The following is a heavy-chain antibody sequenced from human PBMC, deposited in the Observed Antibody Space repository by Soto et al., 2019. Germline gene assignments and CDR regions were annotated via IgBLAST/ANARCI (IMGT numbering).Heavy chain of an antibody. CDR3: ARDVAADNWFDP. Sequence: SVKVSCKSSGYTFTGYYMHWVRQAPGQGLEWMGWINPNSGGTNYAQKFQGRVTMTRDTSISTAYMELSRLRSDDTAVYYCARDVAADNWFDPWGQGTLVTVSS. D-gene: IGHD2-15*01. CDR1: GYTFTGYY. CDR2: INPNSGGT. V-gene: IGHV1-2*02. J-gene: IGHJ5*02.